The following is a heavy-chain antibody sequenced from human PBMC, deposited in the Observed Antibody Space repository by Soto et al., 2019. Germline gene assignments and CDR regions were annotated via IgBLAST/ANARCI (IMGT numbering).Heavy chain of an antibody. CDR3: ARESLEVDMATIRFDP. CDR2: INPNSGGT. Sequence: ASVKGSCKASGYTCTGYDMHWVRQAPGQGREWMGWINPNSGGTNYAQKLQGWVTMTRDRSISTAYMELSRLRCDDMSVYYCARESLEVDMATIRFDPWGQGTLVTVSS. J-gene: IGHJ5*02. V-gene: IGHV1-2*04. D-gene: IGHD5-12*01. CDR1: GYTCTGYD.